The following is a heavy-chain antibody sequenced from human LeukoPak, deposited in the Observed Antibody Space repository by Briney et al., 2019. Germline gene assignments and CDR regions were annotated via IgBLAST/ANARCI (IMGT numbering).Heavy chain of an antibody. CDR3: ARSSRLTFDY. Sequence: PGGSLRLSCAASRFTFSSHWMHWVRQAPGKGLEWVANIKQDGSEKYYVDSVKGRFTISRDNAKNSLYLQMNSLRAEDTAVYYCARSSRLTFDYWGQGTLVTVSS. CDR2: IKQDGSEK. D-gene: IGHD6-6*01. CDR1: RFTFSSHW. V-gene: IGHV3-7*01. J-gene: IGHJ4*02.